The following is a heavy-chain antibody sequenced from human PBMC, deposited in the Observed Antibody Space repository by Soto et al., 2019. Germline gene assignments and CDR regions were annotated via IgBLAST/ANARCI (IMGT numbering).Heavy chain of an antibody. J-gene: IGHJ6*02. V-gene: IGHV3-53*01. Sequence: EVQLVESGGGLIQPGGSLRLSCAASGFTVSSNYMSWVRQAPGKGLEWVSVIYSGDTTYYADSVKGRFTISRDHSKNTLYLQMNSLRAEDTAVYYCARDLRTLYGMDAWGQGTTVTVSS. CDR1: GFTVSSNY. CDR2: IYSGDTT. CDR3: ARDLRTLYGMDA.